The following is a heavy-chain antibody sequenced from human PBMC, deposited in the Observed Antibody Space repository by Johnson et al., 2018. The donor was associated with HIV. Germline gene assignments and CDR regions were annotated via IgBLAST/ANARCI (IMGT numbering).Heavy chain of an antibody. Sequence: VQLVESGGGLIQPGGSLRLSCAASGFTVSSNYMGWVRQAPGTGLEWVSVLYSGGSTYYTASVKGRFTISRDNSKNTLYLQMNSLRAEDTAVYYCARANDLSAFDIWGQGTMVTVSS. V-gene: IGHV3-53*01. CDR2: LYSGGST. CDR3: ARANDLSAFDI. J-gene: IGHJ3*02. CDR1: GFTVSSNY. D-gene: IGHD1-1*01.